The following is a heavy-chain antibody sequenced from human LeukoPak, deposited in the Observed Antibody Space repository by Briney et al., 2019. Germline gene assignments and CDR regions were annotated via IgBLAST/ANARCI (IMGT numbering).Heavy chain of an antibody. D-gene: IGHD6-13*01. Sequence: ASVKVSCKASGYTFTGYYMHWVRQAPGQGLEWMGWINPNSGGTNYAQKFQGRVTITADESTSTAYMELSSLRSEDTAVYYCARDSLIAAAGRGINWFDPWGQGTLVTVSP. J-gene: IGHJ5*02. CDR2: INPNSGGT. CDR3: ARDSLIAAAGRGINWFDP. CDR1: GYTFTGYY. V-gene: IGHV1-2*02.